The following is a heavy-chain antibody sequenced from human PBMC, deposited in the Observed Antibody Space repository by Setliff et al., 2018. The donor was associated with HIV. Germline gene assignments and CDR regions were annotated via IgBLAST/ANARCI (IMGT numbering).Heavy chain of an antibody. CDR2: IYHSGST. Sequence: PSETLSLTCSVSGGSISSGGYSWSWIRQPPGKGLEWIGYIYHSGSTSYNPSLKSRVTISVDRYKNQFYLKLSSVTAADTAVYYCAKSPGFSGYGGSGWGQGTLVTVSS. J-gene: IGHJ4*02. V-gene: IGHV4-30-2*01. CDR1: GGSISSGGYS. CDR3: AKSPGFSGYGGSG. D-gene: IGHD5-12*01.